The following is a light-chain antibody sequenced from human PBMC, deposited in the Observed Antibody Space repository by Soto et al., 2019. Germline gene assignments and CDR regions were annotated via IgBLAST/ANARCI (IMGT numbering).Light chain of an antibody. V-gene: IGKV2-28*01. CDR1: QSLLHSNGYNY. Sequence: DIVMTQSPLSLPVTPGEPASISCRSSQSLLHSNGYNYLDWYLQKPGQSPQLLICLGSNRASGVPDRFSGSGSGTDFTLQISRVEAEDVGVYYCMQALQTPYTFGKGTKVDIK. CDR3: MQALQTPYT. J-gene: IGKJ2*01. CDR2: LGS.